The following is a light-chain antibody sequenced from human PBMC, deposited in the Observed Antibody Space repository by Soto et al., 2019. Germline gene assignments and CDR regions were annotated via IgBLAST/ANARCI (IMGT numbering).Light chain of an antibody. J-gene: IGKJ1*01. CDR1: QSISNW. CDR3: QQYKDSSGWT. CDR2: QAS. V-gene: IGKV1-5*03. Sequence: DIQMTQSPSTLSASVGDRVTITCRASQSISNWLAWYQQKPGKAPKMLIYQASSLETGVSSRFSGSASETEFTLSISSLQPDDFATYSCQQYKDSSGWTFGQGSKVEF.